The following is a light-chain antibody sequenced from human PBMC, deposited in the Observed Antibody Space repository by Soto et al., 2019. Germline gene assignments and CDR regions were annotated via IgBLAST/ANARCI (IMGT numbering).Light chain of an antibody. CDR1: QSVGSN. Sequence: EIVMTQPPATLSVSPGEGATLSCRASQSVGSNLAWYQQKPGQAPRLLIYGASTRATGVAARFSGSGSGTEFTLTISSLQSEDFAVYYCQQYNNWPRTFGQGTKVEIK. J-gene: IGKJ1*01. CDR2: GAS. CDR3: QQYNNWPRT. V-gene: IGKV3-15*01.